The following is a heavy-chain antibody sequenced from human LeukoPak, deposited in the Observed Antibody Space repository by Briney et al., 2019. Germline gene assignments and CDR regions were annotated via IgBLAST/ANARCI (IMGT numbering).Heavy chain of an antibody. V-gene: IGHV3-74*01. CDR1: GFTFSNYA. Sequence: AGGSLRLSCAASGFTFSNYAMGWFRQVPGKGLEWVSRINTDGSSTNYADSVKGRFTISRDNAKNTLYLQMNSLRAEDTAVYYCVRGGVRPTPFDYWGQGTLVTVSS. CDR3: VRGGVRPTPFDY. CDR2: INTDGSST. D-gene: IGHD3-3*01. J-gene: IGHJ4*02.